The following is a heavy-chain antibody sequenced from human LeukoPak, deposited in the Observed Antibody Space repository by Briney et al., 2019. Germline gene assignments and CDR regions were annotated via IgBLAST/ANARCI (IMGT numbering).Heavy chain of an antibody. Sequence: SETLSLTCTVSGYSISSGYYWGWIRQPPGKGLEWIGSIYHSGSTHYNPSLKSRVTISIDTSKNQFSLKLSSVTAADTAVYYCARVNFLSWFDPWGQGTLVTVSS. J-gene: IGHJ5*02. V-gene: IGHV4-38-2*02. D-gene: IGHD1-7*01. CDR3: ARVNFLSWFDP. CDR1: GYSISSGYY. CDR2: IYHSGST.